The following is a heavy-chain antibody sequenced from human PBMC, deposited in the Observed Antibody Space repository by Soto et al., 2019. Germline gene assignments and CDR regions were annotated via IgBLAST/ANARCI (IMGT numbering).Heavy chain of an antibody. Sequence: PSETLSLTSAVSGYSINSGGYFWSWIRQPPVKGLEWIGSVFHSGTTSSNPSLKSRITISVDTSKNQFSLDLRSVTAADTAVYYCARDPHYYENIDYVDYWGHGTLVTVSS. CDR3: ARDPHYYENIDYVDY. D-gene: IGHD3-22*01. V-gene: IGHV4-38-2*02. CDR1: GYSINSGGYF. CDR2: VFHSGTT. J-gene: IGHJ4*01.